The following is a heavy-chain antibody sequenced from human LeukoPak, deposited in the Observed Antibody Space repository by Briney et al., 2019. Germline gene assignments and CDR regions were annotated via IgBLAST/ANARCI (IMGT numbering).Heavy chain of an antibody. V-gene: IGHV3-21*01. Sequence: GGSLRLSCAASGFTFSSYVMKWVRQAPGKGLEWVSSISTSSSYIYYADSVKGRFTISRDNAKNSLYLQMNSLRAEDTAVYYCARDGMVRGDITYYYYMDVWGKGTTVTVSS. CDR2: ISTSSSYI. D-gene: IGHD3-10*01. J-gene: IGHJ6*03. CDR1: GFTFSSYV. CDR3: ARDGMVRGDITYYYYMDV.